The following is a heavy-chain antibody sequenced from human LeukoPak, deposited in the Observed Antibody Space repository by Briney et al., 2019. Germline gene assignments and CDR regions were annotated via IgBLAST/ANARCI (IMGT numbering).Heavy chain of an antibody. Sequence: GESPKISCKGSGYSFTSYWIGWVRQMPGKGLEWMGIIYPGDSDTRYSPSFQGQVTISADKSISTAYLQWSSLKASDTAMYYCARPSVDIVATTMAFDIWGQGTMVTVSS. D-gene: IGHD5-12*01. V-gene: IGHV5-51*01. J-gene: IGHJ3*02. CDR3: ARPSVDIVATTMAFDI. CDR2: IYPGDSDT. CDR1: GYSFTSYW.